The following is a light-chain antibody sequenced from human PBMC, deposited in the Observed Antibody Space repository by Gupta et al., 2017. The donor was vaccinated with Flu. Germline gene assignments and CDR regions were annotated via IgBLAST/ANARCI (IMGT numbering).Light chain of an antibody. CDR3: QQIKSYPLT. J-gene: IGKJ4*01. Sequence: DIQLTQSPSFLSASVGDRVTITCRASQDIGSFLAWYQEKPGKAPKLLIYAASTLQSGVPSRFSGSGSGTEFTLTIRSLHPEDFATYYCQQIKSYPLTFGGGTKVEIK. CDR1: QDIGSF. V-gene: IGKV1-9*01. CDR2: AAS.